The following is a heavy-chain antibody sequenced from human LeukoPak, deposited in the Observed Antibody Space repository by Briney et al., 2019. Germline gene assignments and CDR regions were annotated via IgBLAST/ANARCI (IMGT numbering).Heavy chain of an antibody. Sequence: SETLSLTSTVSGGSISNSSYYWGWIRQAPGKGLEWIGRIYYSGSTYYNPSLKSRVTISVDTSKNQFSLKLSSVTAADTAVYYCAISPTAMSVYYYYGMDVWGQGTTVTVSS. CDR3: AISPTAMSVYYYYGMDV. CDR2: IYYSGST. V-gene: IGHV4-39*01. CDR1: GGSISNSSYY. J-gene: IGHJ6*02. D-gene: IGHD5-18*01.